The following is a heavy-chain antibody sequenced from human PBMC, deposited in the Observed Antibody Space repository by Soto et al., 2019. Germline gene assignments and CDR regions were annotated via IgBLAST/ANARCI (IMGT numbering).Heavy chain of an antibody. CDR1: GYSFTSYW. J-gene: IGHJ6*02. CDR2: IDPSDSYT. CDR3: ARVDSYGPYYYYYGMDV. V-gene: IGHV5-10-1*01. D-gene: IGHD5-18*01. Sequence: GESLKISCKGSGYSFTSYWISWVRQMPGKGLEWMGRIDPSDSYTNYSPSFQGHVTISADKSISTAYLQWSSLKASDTAMYYCARVDSYGPYYYYYGMDVWGQGTTVTVSS.